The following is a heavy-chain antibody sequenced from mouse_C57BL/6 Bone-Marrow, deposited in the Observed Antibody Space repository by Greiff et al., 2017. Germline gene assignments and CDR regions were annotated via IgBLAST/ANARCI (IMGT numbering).Heavy chain of an antibody. V-gene: IGHV1-9*01. D-gene: IGHD2-1*01. CDR3: AYYGNCY. J-gene: IGHJ2*01. CDR2: ILPGSGST. CDR1: GYTFTGYW. Sequence: VQLVESGAELMKPGASVKLSCTATGYTFTGYWIEWVKQRPGHGLEWIVEILPGSGSTNYTEKFKGKATFTADTSSNTAYMQLSSLTTEDSAISYCAYYGNCYWGQGTTLTVSS.